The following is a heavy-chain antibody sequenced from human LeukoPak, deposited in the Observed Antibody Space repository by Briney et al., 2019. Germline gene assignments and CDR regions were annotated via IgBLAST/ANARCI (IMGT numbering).Heavy chain of an antibody. D-gene: IGHD3-22*01. CDR3: ATDTSGYHGLVY. V-gene: IGHV4-39*01. CDR2: IDDSGST. Sequence: SETLSLTCNVSGGSISSSRYYWGWIRQPPGQGLEWIGSIDDSGSTYYNPSLRSRVTMSVDTSKNKLSLNVSSVTAADTAIYFCATDTSGYHGLVYWGQGTLVTASS. J-gene: IGHJ4*02. CDR1: GGSISSSRYY.